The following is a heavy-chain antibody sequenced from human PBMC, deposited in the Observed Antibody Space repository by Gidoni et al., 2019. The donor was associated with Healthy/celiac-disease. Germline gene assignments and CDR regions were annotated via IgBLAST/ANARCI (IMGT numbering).Heavy chain of an antibody. CDR3: AKGYLRWAYEQPRDWYFDL. J-gene: IGHJ2*01. CDR2: ISYDGSNK. CDR1: GFTFSSYG. D-gene: IGHD3-10*02. V-gene: IGHV3-30*18. Sequence: QVQLVESGGGVVQPGRSLRLSCAASGFTFSSYGMHWVRQAPGKGLEWVAVISYDGSNKYYADSVKGRFTISRDNSKNTLYLQMNSLRAEDTAVYYCAKGYLRWAYEQPRDWYFDLWGRGTLVTVSS.